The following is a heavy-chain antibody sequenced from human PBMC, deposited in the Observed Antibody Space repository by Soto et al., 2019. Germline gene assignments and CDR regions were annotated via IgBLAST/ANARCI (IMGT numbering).Heavy chain of an antibody. J-gene: IGHJ4*02. CDR1: GFTFSSYA. Sequence: PGGSLRLSCAASGFTFSSYAMGWVRQGPGKGLEWVAVVSIGGSTHYADSVRSRFTISRDNSKNTLSLQMNGLTAEDTAVYFCANRRGAGGHFDYWGQGALVTVSS. D-gene: IGHD2-15*01. V-gene: IGHV3-23*01. CDR3: ANRRGAGGHFDY. CDR2: VSIGGST.